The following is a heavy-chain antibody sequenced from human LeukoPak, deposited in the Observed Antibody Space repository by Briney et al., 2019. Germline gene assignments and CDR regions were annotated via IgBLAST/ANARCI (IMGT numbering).Heavy chain of an antibody. Sequence: PGGSLRLSCAASGFPFNASAMTWGRQAPGKGLEWGSHILSTGLSYYAASVRGRFTISSDNYKTTLYLLMTSLRADDTAVYYCATVKYDYGDPVGWFDPWGQGTLVTVSS. V-gene: IGHV3-23*01. CDR2: ILSTGLS. CDR3: ATVKYDYGDPVGWFDP. CDR1: GFPFNASA. D-gene: IGHD4-17*01. J-gene: IGHJ5*02.